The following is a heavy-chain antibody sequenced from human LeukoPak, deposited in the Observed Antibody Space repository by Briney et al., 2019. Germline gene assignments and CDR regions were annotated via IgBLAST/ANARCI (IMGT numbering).Heavy chain of an antibody. V-gene: IGHV7-4-1*02. J-gene: IGHJ5*02. D-gene: IGHD6-13*01. CDR2: INTNTGNP. CDR1: GCTFTSYA. CDR3: AREEGAAAGTFKFDP. Sequence: ASVKVSWKASGCTFTSYAMNWVRQAPGQGLGWMGWINTNTGNPTYAQGFTGRFVFSLDTSVSTAYLQISSLKAEDTAVYYCAREEGAAAGTFKFDPWGQGTLVTVSS.